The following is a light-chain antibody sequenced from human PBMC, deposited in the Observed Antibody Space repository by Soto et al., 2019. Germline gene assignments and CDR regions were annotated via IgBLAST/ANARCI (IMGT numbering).Light chain of an antibody. Sequence: QSVLTQPPSVSAAPGQKVTISCSGSSSNIGNSYLSWYQHLPVTAPKLLIYDNNKRPSGIPDRFSGSQSGTSATLGITGLQTGDEADYYCGTWDSSLSAVVFGGGTKLTVL. J-gene: IGLJ2*01. CDR1: SSNIGNSY. V-gene: IGLV1-51*01. CDR3: GTWDSSLSAVV. CDR2: DNN.